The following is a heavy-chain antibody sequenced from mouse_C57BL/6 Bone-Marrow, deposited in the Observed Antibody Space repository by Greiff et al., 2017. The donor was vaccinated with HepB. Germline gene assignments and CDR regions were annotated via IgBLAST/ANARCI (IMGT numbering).Heavy chain of an antibody. J-gene: IGHJ4*01. Sequence: QVQLQQSGAELARPGASVKLSCKASGYTFTSYGISWVKQRTGQGLEWIGEIYPRGGNTYYNEKFKGKATLTADKSSSTAYMELRSLTSEDSAVYFCAPAPTMVTTGGYYYAMDYWGQGTSVTVSS. CDR1: GYTFTSYG. CDR3: APAPTMVTTGGYYYAMDY. V-gene: IGHV1-81*01. D-gene: IGHD2-9*01. CDR2: IYPRGGNT.